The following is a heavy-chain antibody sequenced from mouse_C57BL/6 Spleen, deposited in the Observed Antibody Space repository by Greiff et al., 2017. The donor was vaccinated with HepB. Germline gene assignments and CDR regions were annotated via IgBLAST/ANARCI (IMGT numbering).Heavy chain of an antibody. CDR3: ARNYYGSSYPLGRCDV. J-gene: IGHJ1*03. V-gene: IGHV1-85*01. CDR1: GYTFTSYD. Sequence: QVQLQQSGPELVKPGASVKLSCKASGYTFTSYDINWVKQRPGQGLEWIGWIYPRDGSTKYNEKFKGKATLTVDTSSSTAYMELHSLTSEDSAVYFCARNYYGSSYPLGRCDVWGTGTTVTVSS. CDR2: IYPRDGST. D-gene: IGHD1-1*01.